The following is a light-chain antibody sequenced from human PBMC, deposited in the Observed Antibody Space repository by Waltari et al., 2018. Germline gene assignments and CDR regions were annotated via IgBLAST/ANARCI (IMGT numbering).Light chain of an antibody. CDR1: QSISSY. J-gene: IGKJ3*01. Sequence: EIVLKQSPATLSLSPGDRATLSYRASQSISSYLACYQQKPGQAPRLLIYDASTRASGIPARFSVSGSVKDFTLTISSLEPEDFAIYYCQQRSKSFTFGAGTKVDNK. CDR3: QQRSKSFT. CDR2: DAS. V-gene: IGKV3-11*01.